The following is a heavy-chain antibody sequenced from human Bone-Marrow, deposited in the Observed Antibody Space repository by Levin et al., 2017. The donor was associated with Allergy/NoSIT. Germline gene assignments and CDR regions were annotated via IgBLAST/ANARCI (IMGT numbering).Heavy chain of an antibody. CDR2: IWYDGSNK. Sequence: GGSLRLSCAASGFTFSSYGMHWVRQAPGKGLEWVAVIWYDGSNKYYADSVKGRFTISRDNSKNTLYLQMNSLRAEDTAVYYCARDPWRYDFWSGYPLYYYDGMDVWGQGTTVTVSS. J-gene: IGHJ6*02. CDR1: GFTFSSYG. CDR3: ARDPWRYDFWSGYPLYYYDGMDV. V-gene: IGHV3-33*01. D-gene: IGHD3-3*01.